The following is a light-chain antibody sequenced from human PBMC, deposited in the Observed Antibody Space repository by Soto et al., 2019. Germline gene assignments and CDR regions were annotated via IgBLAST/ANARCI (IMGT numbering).Light chain of an antibody. CDR2: KAP. CDR1: PCMGKW. V-gene: IGKV1-5*03. Sequence: DIQMTQSPATLSASEGDRVTITCRARPCMGKWWAWYQKQTGKATNLLTYKAPILQRGVPARFSGSGSGRQFTLTISSLQSDDFAPYYCHQYDSYRYTFGPGTRLASK. J-gene: IGKJ5*01. CDR3: HQYDSYRYT.